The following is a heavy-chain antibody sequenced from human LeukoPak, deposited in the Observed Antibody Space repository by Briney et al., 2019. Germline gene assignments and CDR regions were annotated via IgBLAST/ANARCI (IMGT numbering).Heavy chain of an antibody. D-gene: IGHD2-21*01. CDR2: INPNSGGT. CDR3: ARGRMATYSDFDY. V-gene: IGHV1-2*02. J-gene: IGHJ4*02. Sequence: ASVKVSCKASGYTFTDYYMHWVRQAPGQGLEWMGWINPNSGGTFPAQKFQGRITMTRDMSITTAYMELSRLTSDDTAVYYCARGRMATYSDFDYWGQGTLVTVSS. CDR1: GYTFTDYY.